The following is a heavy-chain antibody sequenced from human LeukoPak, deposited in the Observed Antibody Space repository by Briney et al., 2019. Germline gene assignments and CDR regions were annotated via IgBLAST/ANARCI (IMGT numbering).Heavy chain of an antibody. D-gene: IGHD6-13*01. Sequence: GGSLRLSCAASGFTFSSYWMHWVRQAPGKGLVWVSRINSDGSSTSYADSVKGRFTISRDNAKNTLYLQMNSLRAEDTAVYYCARDRHSSSWYDGYDYWGQGTLVTVSS. J-gene: IGHJ4*02. CDR1: GFTFSSYW. CDR3: ARDRHSSSWYDGYDY. V-gene: IGHV3-74*01. CDR2: INSDGSST.